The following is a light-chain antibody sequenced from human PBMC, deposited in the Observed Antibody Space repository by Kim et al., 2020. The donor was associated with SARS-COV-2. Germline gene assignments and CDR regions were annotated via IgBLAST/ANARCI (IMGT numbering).Light chain of an antibody. V-gene: IGLV1-40*01. CDR2: ANS. CDR3: QSYDSSLSGYV. Sequence: QSVLTQPPSESGAPGQRVTISCTGSSSNLGAGYDVNWYQQLPGTVPKLLIYANSNRPSGVPGRFSGSKSGSSASLAITGLQAEDETDYYCQSYDSSLSGYVFGTGTKVTVL. J-gene: IGLJ1*01. CDR1: SSNLGAGYD.